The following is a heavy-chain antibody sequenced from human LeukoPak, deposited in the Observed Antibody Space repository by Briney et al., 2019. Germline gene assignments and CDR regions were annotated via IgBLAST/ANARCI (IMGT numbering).Heavy chain of an antibody. J-gene: IGHJ6*02. CDR3: ARGVVPAAQDYYYYYGMDV. Sequence: GASVKVSCKASGYTFTSYDINWVRRATGQGLEWMGWMNPNSGNTGYAQKFQGRVTMTRNTSISTAYMELSSLRSEDTAVYYCARGVVPAAQDYYYYYGMDVWGQGTTVTVSS. D-gene: IGHD2-2*01. V-gene: IGHV1-8*01. CDR2: MNPNSGNT. CDR1: GYTFTSYD.